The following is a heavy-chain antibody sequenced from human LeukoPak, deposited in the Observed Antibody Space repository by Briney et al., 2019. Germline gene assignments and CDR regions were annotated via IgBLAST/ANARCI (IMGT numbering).Heavy chain of an antibody. J-gene: IGHJ3*02. D-gene: IGHD3-10*01. Sequence: PSETLSLTCTVSGGSISSGNYYWTWIRQHPGKGLEWIGYIYYSGSAYYNPSLKSRVTMSVDTSKNQFSLKLSSVTAADTAIYYCARDVLVRGATPGVFDIWGQGTMVTVSS. CDR2: IYYSGSA. V-gene: IGHV4-31*03. CDR1: GGSISSGNYY. CDR3: ARDVLVRGATPGVFDI.